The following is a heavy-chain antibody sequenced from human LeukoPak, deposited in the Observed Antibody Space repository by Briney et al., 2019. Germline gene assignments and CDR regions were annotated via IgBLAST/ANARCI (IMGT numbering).Heavy chain of an antibody. Sequence: SQTLSLTCAISGDSVSSKSAAWNWIRQSPSRGLEWLGRTYHRSKWYNEYAVSVKSRITINPDTSKNQFSLQLSSVTPEDTAVYYCARGGDGYNFYNWFDPWGQGTLVTVSS. CDR3: ARGGDGYNFYNWFDP. CDR1: GDSVSSKSAA. J-gene: IGHJ5*02. CDR2: TYHRSKWYN. V-gene: IGHV6-1*01. D-gene: IGHD5-24*01.